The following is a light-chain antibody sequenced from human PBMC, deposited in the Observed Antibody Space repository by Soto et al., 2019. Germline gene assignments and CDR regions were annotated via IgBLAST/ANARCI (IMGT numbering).Light chain of an antibody. Sequence: ENVLTQSPATLSLSPGEIATLSCRASQSVSSNLAWYQQKPGQAPRLLIYDASNRATGIPDRFSGSGSGTDFTLSISRLEPEDFAVYWCQHYGNSPTFGQGTKGDIK. J-gene: IGKJ1*01. CDR3: QHYGNSPT. CDR2: DAS. CDR1: QSVSSN. V-gene: IGKV3-20*01.